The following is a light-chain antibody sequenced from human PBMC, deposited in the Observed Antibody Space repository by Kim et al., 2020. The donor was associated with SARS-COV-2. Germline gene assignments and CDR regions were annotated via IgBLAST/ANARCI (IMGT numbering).Light chain of an antibody. J-gene: IGKJ1*01. CDR3: QQTYSNPWT. CDR2: AAS. V-gene: IGKV1-39*01. CDR1: QPIINF. Sequence: DIQLTQSPSSLSASLGDRVTITCRASQPIINFLNWYQQRPGKAPRFVISAASSLQSGVPSRFSVSGSGTEFGLSINSLQPEDFATYYCQQTYSNPWTVGRGTKVDIK.